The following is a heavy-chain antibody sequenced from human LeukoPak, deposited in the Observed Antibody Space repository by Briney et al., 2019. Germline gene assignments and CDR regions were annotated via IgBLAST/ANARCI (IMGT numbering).Heavy chain of an antibody. CDR3: ARESGQQLILGWFDP. J-gene: IGHJ5*02. CDR1: GYTFTSYG. CDR2: IFPIFGTT. D-gene: IGHD6-13*01. Sequence: SVKVSCKASGYTFTSYGISWVRQAPGQGLEWMGGIFPIFGTTSYAQQFQGRVTITADESTSTAYMELSSLKSEDTAVYYCARESGQQLILGWFDPWGQGTLVTVSS. V-gene: IGHV1-69*13.